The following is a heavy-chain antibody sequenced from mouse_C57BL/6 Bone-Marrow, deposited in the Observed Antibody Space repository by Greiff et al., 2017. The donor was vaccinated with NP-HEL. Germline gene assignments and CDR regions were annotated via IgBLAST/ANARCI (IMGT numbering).Heavy chain of an antibody. Sequence: EVKLVESGGGLVQPGGSLSLSCAASGFTFTDYYMSWVRQPPGKALEWLGFIRNKANGYTTEYSASVKGRFTISRDNSQSIPYLQMNALRAEDSATYYCAKYSPYYAMDYWGQGTSVTVSS. CDR3: AKYSPYYAMDY. J-gene: IGHJ4*01. V-gene: IGHV7-3*01. CDR1: GFTFTDYY. CDR2: IRNKANGYTT.